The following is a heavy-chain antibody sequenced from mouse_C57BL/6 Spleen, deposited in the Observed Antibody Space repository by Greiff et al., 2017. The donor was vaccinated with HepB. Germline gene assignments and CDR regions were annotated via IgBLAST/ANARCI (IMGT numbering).Heavy chain of an antibody. CDR2: INYDGSST. CDR3: AREDYYGSSPFAY. J-gene: IGHJ3*01. D-gene: IGHD1-1*01. CDR1: GFTFSDYY. Sequence: EVMLVESEGGLVQPGSSMKLSCTASGFTFSDYYMAWVRQVPEKGLEWVANINYDGSSTYYLDSLKSRFIISRDNAKNILYLQMSSLKSEDTATYYCAREDYYGSSPFAYWGQGTLVTVSA. V-gene: IGHV5-16*01.